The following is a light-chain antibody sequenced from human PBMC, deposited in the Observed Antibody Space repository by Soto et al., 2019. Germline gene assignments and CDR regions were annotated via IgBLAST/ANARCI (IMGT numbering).Light chain of an antibody. CDR3: CAYAGSYTHWV. J-gene: IGLJ3*02. Sequence: QSVLTQPRSVSGSPGQSVTISCTGTSSDVGGYNYVSWYQQHPGKAPKLMIYDVSKRPSGVPDRFSGCKSGNTASLTISGLQAEDEADYYCCAYAGSYTHWVFGGGTKVTVL. CDR2: DVS. V-gene: IGLV2-11*01. CDR1: SSDVGGYNY.